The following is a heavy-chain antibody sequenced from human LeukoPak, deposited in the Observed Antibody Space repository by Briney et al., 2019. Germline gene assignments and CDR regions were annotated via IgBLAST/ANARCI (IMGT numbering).Heavy chain of an antibody. Sequence: AGGSLRLSCAASGFTFISSWMTWVRQAPGKGLEWVGRIRSTPDGGATDYAAPGKGRFTISRDDSKNTLYLQMSSLRTEDTAVYYCATDLHFGYCTATSCANYWGQGTLVTVSS. CDR2: IRSTPDGGAT. CDR1: GFTFISSW. V-gene: IGHV3-15*01. J-gene: IGHJ4*02. CDR3: ATDLHFGYCTATSCANY. D-gene: IGHD2-2*03.